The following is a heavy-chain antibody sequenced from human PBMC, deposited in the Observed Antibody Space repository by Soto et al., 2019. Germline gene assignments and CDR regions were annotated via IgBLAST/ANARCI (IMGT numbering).Heavy chain of an antibody. J-gene: IGHJ4*02. CDR1: GYTFTSYD. CDR2: MNPNSGNT. D-gene: IGHD1-26*01. Sequence: QVQLVQSGAEVTKPGASVKVSCKASGYTFTSYDINWVRQATGQGLEWMGWMNPNSGNTGYARELQGRVTMTRDTSISTAYMELSSLRSEDTAVYYCARATRVAGGTYCFASWGQGTLVTVSS. V-gene: IGHV1-8*01. CDR3: ARATRVAGGTYCFAS.